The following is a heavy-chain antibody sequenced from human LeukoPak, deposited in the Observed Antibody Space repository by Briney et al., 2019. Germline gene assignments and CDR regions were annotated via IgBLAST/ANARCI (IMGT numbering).Heavy chain of an antibody. CDR2: INHSGST. Sequence: SETLSLTCAVYGGSFSGYYWSWIRQPPGKGLEWIGEINHSGSTNYNPSLKSRVTISVDTSKNQFSLKLSSVTAADTAVYYCARDEGGELDYWGQGTLVTVSS. CDR3: ARDEGGELDY. V-gene: IGHV4-34*01. J-gene: IGHJ4*02. CDR1: GGSFSGYY. D-gene: IGHD3-16*01.